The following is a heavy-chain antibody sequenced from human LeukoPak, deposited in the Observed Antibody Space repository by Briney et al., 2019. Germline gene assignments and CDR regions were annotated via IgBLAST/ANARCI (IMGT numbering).Heavy chain of an antibody. Sequence: PGGSLRLSCAASEFTVSTNYMSWVRQAPGKGLEWVSVIYSGGSTYYADSVKGRFTISRDNSKNTLYLQMNSLRAEDTAVYYCAKCKYGSGSFASGMDVWGQGTTVTVSS. CDR2: IYSGGST. CDR3: AKCKYGSGSFASGMDV. J-gene: IGHJ6*02. D-gene: IGHD3-10*01. CDR1: EFTVSTNY. V-gene: IGHV3-53*01.